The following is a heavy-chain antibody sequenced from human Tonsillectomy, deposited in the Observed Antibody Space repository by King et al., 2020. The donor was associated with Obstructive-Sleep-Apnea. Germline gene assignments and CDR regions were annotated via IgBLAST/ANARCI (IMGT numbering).Heavy chain of an antibody. CDR1: GFIFSHYA. Sequence: VQLVESGGDVVQPGRSLRLSCAASGFIFSHYAMHWVRQTPGKGLEWVAFIRYDGTERNYPDSVKGRFTISRVNSKNMLYLEMSSLIPEDTAMYYCAKGSDGVLTASRFDPWGQGTLVTVSS. CDR2: IRYDGTER. J-gene: IGHJ5*02. D-gene: IGHD2-21*02. V-gene: IGHV3-30*02. CDR3: AKGSDGVLTASRFDP.